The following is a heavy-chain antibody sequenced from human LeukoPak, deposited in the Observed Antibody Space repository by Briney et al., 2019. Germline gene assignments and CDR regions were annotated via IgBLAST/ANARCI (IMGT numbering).Heavy chain of an antibody. CDR3: ASERRDDSSGYYFTYFDY. J-gene: IGHJ4*02. CDR1: GGSISSSNW. D-gene: IGHD3-22*01. Sequence: PSETLSLTCAVSGGSISSSNWWSWVRQPPGKGLEWIGEIYHSGSTNYNPSLKSRVTISVDKSKNQFSLKLSSVTAADTAVYYCASERRDDSSGYYFTYFDYWGQGTLVTVSS. V-gene: IGHV4-4*02. CDR2: IYHSGST.